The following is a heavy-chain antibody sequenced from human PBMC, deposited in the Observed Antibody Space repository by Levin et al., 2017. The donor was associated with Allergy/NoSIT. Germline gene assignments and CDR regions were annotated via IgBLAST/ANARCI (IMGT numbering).Heavy chain of an antibody. J-gene: IGHJ4*02. Sequence: SQTLSLTCTVSGGSISSYYWSWIRQPPGKGLEWIGYIYYSGSTNYNPSLKSRVTISVDTSKNQFSLKLSSVTAADTAVYYCARGLMIAPQVSDYWGQGTLVTVSS. CDR1: GGSISSYY. CDR3: ARGLMIAPQVSDY. D-gene: IGHD3-22*01. CDR2: IYYSGST. V-gene: IGHV4-59*01.